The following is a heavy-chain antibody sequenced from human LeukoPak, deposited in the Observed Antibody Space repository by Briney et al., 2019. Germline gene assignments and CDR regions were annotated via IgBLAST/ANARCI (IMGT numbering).Heavy chain of an antibody. CDR3: ARDLRGYSYYYGMDV. J-gene: IGHJ6*02. CDR2: IYPRDGST. D-gene: IGHD5-12*01. V-gene: IGHV1-46*01. Sequence: GASVKVSCTASGYTFTSNYIHWVRQAPGQGLEWMGMIYPRDGSTSYAQKFQGRVTMTRDTSTSTVYMELSSLRSEDTAVYYCARDLRGYSYYYGMDVWGQGTTVTVSS. CDR1: GYTFTSNY.